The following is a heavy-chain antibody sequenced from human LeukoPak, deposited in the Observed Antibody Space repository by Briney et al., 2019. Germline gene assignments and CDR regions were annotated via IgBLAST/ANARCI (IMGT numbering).Heavy chain of an antibody. V-gene: IGHV4-34*01. CDR1: SGSLSGYY. Sequence: PSETLSLTCTVYSGSLSGYYWSWLRQPPGKGLEFIGEVNDSGKVNYTPSLKSRVTVSVDAPKKQFSLKLTSVTAADTAAYYCARVIDSSESYYRPFDYWGQGIMVTVSS. J-gene: IGHJ4*02. CDR2: VNDSGKV. CDR3: ARVIDSSESYYRPFDY. D-gene: IGHD3-10*01.